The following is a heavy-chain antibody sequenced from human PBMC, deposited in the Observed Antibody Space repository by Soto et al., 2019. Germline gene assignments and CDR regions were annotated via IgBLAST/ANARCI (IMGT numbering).Heavy chain of an antibody. CDR2: IYYSGST. Sequence: PSETLSLTCTVSGGSISSYYWSWIRQPPGKGLEWIGYIYYSGSTNYNPSLKSRVTISVDTSKNQFSLKLSSVTAADTAVYYCARGKYYDILTGYYSFDYWGQGTLVTVSS. CDR3: ARGKYYDILTGYYSFDY. D-gene: IGHD3-9*01. J-gene: IGHJ4*02. CDR1: GGSISSYY. V-gene: IGHV4-59*01.